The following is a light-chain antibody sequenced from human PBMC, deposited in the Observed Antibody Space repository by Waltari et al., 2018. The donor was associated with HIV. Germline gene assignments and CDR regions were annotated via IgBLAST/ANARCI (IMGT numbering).Light chain of an antibody. CDR3: SSYAGGGTFVL. V-gene: IGLV2-23*02. J-gene: IGLJ2*01. CDR1: TSDVATFNL. Sequence: QSALTQPASMSGSPGQSITISCTATTSDVATFNLVSWYQQHPGNAPRLVLYEVTKRPSGVSNRFSGSKSANTASLTISGLQAEDEADYYCSSYAGGGTFVLFGGGTKVAVL. CDR2: EVT.